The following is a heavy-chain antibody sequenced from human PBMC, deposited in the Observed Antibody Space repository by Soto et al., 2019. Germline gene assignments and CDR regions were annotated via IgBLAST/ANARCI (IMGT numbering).Heavy chain of an antibody. J-gene: IGHJ6*02. CDR2: IVVGNGNT. Sequence: GASVKVSCKASGFTFTSSAMQWVRQARGQRLEWIGWIVVGNGNTKYSQKFQGRVTITRDTSASTAYMELSSLRSEDTAVYYCARSVLRFLEWLLDPYYYYYGMDVWGQGTTVTVSS. CDR3: ARSVLRFLEWLLDPYYYYYGMDV. D-gene: IGHD3-3*01. CDR1: GFTFTSSA. V-gene: IGHV1-3*01.